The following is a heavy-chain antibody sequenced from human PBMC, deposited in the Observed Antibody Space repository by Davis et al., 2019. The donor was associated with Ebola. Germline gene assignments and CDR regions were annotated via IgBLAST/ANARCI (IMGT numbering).Heavy chain of an antibody. J-gene: IGHJ4*02. CDR1: GGSISSSSYY. CDR3: ARDPIAAAGTV. Sequence: MPSETLSLTCTVSGGSISSSSYYWSWIRQPPGKGLEWIGYIYYSGSTNYNPSLKSRVTISVDTSKNQFSLKLSSVTAADTAVYYCARDPIAAAGTVWGQGTLVIVSS. CDR2: IYYSGST. D-gene: IGHD6-13*01. V-gene: IGHV4-61*01.